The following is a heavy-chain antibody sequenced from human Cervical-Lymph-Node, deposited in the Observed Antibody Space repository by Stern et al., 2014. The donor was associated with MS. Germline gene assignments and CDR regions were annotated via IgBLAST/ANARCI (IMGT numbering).Heavy chain of an antibody. J-gene: IGHJ4*02. V-gene: IGHV4-30-4*01. Sequence: QLQLQESGPGLVKPSETLSLTCTVSGDSIHSGDFHWSWVRQSPGKGLEWIGYIYYSGTNYNNPSLKSRVTMSIDTSTNQFSLNLASVTAADTALYFCARMKTGLRENRGFDFWGQGTQVTVSS. CDR2: IYYSGTN. D-gene: IGHD1-14*01. CDR1: GDSIHSGDFH. CDR3: ARMKTGLRENRGFDF.